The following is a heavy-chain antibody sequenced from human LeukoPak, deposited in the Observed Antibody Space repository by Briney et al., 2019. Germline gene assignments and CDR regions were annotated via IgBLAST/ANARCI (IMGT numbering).Heavy chain of an antibody. CDR3: ARDRSVLAFDY. CDR2: ISYDGSNK. J-gene: IGHJ4*02. CDR1: GFTFSSYA. V-gene: IGHV3-30*04. Sequence: GGSLRLSCAASGFTFSSYAMHWVRQAPGKGLEWVAVISYDGSNKYYADSVKGRFTISRDNSKNTLYLQMDSLRAEDTAVYYCARDRSVLAFDYWGQGTLVTVSS.